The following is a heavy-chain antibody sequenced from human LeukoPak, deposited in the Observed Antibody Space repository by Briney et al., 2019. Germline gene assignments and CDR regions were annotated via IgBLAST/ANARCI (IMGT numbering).Heavy chain of an antibody. Sequence: GGSLRLSCAASGFTFSSYGMHWVRQAPGKGLEWVAFIRYDGSNKYYADSVKGRFTISRDNSKNTLYLQMNSLRAEDTAVYYCAKARQTTIAAAGLDYWGQGTLVTVSS. V-gene: IGHV3-30*02. CDR1: GFTFSSYG. CDR2: IRYDGSNK. J-gene: IGHJ4*02. CDR3: AKARQTTIAAAGLDY. D-gene: IGHD6-13*01.